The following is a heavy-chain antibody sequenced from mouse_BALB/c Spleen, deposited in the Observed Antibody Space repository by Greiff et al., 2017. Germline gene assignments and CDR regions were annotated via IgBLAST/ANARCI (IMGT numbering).Heavy chain of an antibody. D-gene: IGHD1-1*02. V-gene: IGHV1-80*01. CDR1: GYAFSSYW. CDR2: IYPGDGDT. Sequence: QVHVKQSGAELVRPGSSVKISCKASGYAFSSYWMNWVKQRPGQGLEWIGQIYPGDGDTNYNGKFKGKATLTADKSSSTAYMQLSSLTSEDSAVYFCARYGLGGNYEVFFAYWGQGTLVTVSA. J-gene: IGHJ3*01. CDR3: ARYGLGGNYEVFFAY.